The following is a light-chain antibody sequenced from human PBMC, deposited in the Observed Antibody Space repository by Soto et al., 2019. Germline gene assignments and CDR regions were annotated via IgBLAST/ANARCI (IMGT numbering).Light chain of an antibody. CDR3: QQFSSSSRT. V-gene: IGKV1-5*01. Sequence: DIQMTQSPSTLSASVGDRVIITCRASQSITSWLAWYQQKPGKAPKLLIYSASNLDTGVPSRFSGSGSGTDFTLTTTSLQADDFATYYCQQFSSSSRTFGQGTKVEMK. CDR1: QSITSW. CDR2: SAS. J-gene: IGKJ1*01.